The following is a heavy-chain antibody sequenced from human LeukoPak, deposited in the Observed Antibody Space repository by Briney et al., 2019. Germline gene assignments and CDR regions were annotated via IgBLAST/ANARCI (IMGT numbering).Heavy chain of an antibody. CDR3: AGDYRYCSGGGCIYYDSSGYYY. V-gene: IGHV3-11*01. D-gene: IGHD3-22*01. J-gene: IGHJ4*02. CDR1: GFTFSDYY. CDR2: ISSSGSTI. Sequence: GGSLRLSCAASGFTFSDYYMSWIRQAPGKGLEWVSYISSSGSTIYYADSVKGRFTISRDNAKNSLYLQMNSLRAEDTAVYYCAGDYRYCSGGGCIYYDSSGYYYWGQGTLVTVSS.